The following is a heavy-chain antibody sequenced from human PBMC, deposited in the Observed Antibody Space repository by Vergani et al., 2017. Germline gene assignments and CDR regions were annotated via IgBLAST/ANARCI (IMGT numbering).Heavy chain of an antibody. CDR2: IKWNSGAV. Sequence: VNLVGSGGGVVQPGRSLRLSCEASGITFWKFGMHWVRQGPGKGLEWVSGIKWNSGAVDYADSVRGRFTISRDNAKNSLFLEMNSLRFEDTAVYFCTKGSVYYHDSAGHGYDPYTGFDLWGQGTLVTVSS. V-gene: IGHV3-9*01. J-gene: IGHJ3*01. D-gene: IGHD5-12*01. CDR3: TKGSVYYHDSAGHGYDPYTGFDL. CDR1: GITFWKFG.